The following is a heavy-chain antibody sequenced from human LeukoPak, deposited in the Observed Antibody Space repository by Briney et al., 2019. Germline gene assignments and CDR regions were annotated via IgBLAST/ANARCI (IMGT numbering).Heavy chain of an antibody. CDR3: ARRGGYSCDPFDY. V-gene: IGHV4-59*08. J-gene: IGHJ4*02. D-gene: IGHD5-18*01. CDR2: IYYSGST. CDR1: GGSISSYY. Sequence: PSETLSLTCTVSGGSISSYYLSWIRQPPGKGLEWIGYIYYSGSTNYNPSLKSRVTISVDTSKNQFSLKLSSVTAADTAVYYCARRGGYSCDPFDYWGQGTLVTVSS.